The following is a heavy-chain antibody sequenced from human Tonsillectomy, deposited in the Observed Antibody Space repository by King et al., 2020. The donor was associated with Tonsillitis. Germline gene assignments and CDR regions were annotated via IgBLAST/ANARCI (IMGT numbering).Heavy chain of an antibody. D-gene: IGHD2-15*01. CDR2: ISSSGVST. Sequence: VQLVESGGGLVQPGGSLRLSCSAYGFTFSNYEMHWVRQAPGKGLEYVSGISSSGVSTYYADSVKGRFTVSRDNSKNTLFLQMSSLKSEDTAVYYCVKAPCCGGGSCWRWSDPWGQGTLVTVSA. CDR1: GFTFSNYE. V-gene: IGHV3-64D*06. J-gene: IGHJ5*01. CDR3: VKAPCCGGGSCWRWSDP.